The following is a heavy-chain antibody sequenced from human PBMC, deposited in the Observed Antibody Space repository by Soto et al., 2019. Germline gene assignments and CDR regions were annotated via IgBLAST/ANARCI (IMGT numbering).Heavy chain of an antibody. D-gene: IGHD5-12*01. J-gene: IGHJ4*02. CDR2: ISESGTTI. Sequence: SLRLSCAASGFIFRDYYMSWIRPAPGKGLDWVSNISESGTTIYYADSVKGRFTISRDNAKNSLYLQMNSLRAEDTAMYYCARAYSGYDLSDSWGQGTLVTVSS. V-gene: IGHV3-11*01. CDR1: GFIFRDYY. CDR3: ARAYSGYDLSDS.